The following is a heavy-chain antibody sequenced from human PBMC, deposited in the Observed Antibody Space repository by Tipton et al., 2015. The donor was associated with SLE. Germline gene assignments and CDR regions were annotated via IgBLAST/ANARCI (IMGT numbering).Heavy chain of an antibody. Sequence: LRLSCTVSGGSISSYYWSWNRQPPGKGLEWIGYIYYSGSTNYNPSLKSRVTISVDTSKNQFSLKLSSVTAADTSVYYCSRSLGPTIFGVFYWVQGTLFTFSS. V-gene: IGHV4-59*01. J-gene: IGHJ4*02. CDR3: SRSLGPTIFGVFY. D-gene: IGHD3-3*01. CDR2: IYYSGST. CDR1: GGSISSYY.